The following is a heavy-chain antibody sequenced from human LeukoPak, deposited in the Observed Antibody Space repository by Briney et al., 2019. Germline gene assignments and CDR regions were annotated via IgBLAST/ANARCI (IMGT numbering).Heavy chain of an antibody. J-gene: IGHJ4*02. CDR2: INPNSGGT. D-gene: IGHD3-10*01. Sequence: ASVKVSCKASGYTFTGNYMHWVRQAPGQGLEWMGWINPNSGGTNYAQKFQGRVTMTRDTSISTAYMELSRLRSDDTAVYYCARYYYGSGSYRYFDYWGQGTLVTVSS. CDR1: GYTFTGNY. CDR3: ARYYYGSGSYRYFDY. V-gene: IGHV1-2*02.